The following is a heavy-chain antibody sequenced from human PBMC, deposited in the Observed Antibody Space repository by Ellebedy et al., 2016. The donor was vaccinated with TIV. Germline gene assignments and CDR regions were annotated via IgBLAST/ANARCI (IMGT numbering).Heavy chain of an antibody. D-gene: IGHD3-22*01. CDR2: ISWDGGST. Sequence: GGSLRLSXAASGFTFDDYTMHWVRQAPGKGLEWVSLISWDGGSTYYADSVKGRFTISRDNSKNSLYLQMNSLRTEDTALYYCAKDIGGDYYDSSGYYFNYYYYGMDVWGQGTTVTVSS. V-gene: IGHV3-43*01. CDR3: AKDIGGDYYDSSGYYFNYYYYGMDV. CDR1: GFTFDDYT. J-gene: IGHJ6*02.